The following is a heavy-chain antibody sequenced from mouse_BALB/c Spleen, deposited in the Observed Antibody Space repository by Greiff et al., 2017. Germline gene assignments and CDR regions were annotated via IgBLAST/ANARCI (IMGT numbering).Heavy chain of an antibody. CDR2: ISSGSSTI. J-gene: IGHJ3*01. CDR3: ARSIYYDYEGFAY. Sequence: EVKVVESGGGLVQPGGSRKLSCAASGFTFSSFGMHWVRQAPEKGLEWVAYISSGSSTIYYADTVKGRFTISRDNPKNTLFLQMTSLRSEDTAMYYCARSIYYDYEGFAYWGQGTLVTVSA. V-gene: IGHV5-17*02. D-gene: IGHD2-4*01. CDR1: GFTFSSFG.